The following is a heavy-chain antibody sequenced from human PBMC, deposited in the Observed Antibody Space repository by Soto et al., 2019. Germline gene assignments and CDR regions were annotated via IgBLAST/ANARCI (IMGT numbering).Heavy chain of an antibody. CDR1: GGSFSGYY. D-gene: IGHD6-13*01. J-gene: IGHJ6*02. Sequence: PSETLSLTCAVYGGSFSGYYWSWIRQPPGKGLEWIGEINHSGSTNYNPSLKSRVTMTRDTSISTAYMELSRLRSDDTPVYYCARDSGSSWHDYYYYYGMDVWGQGTTVTVSS. CDR2: INHSGST. V-gene: IGHV4-34*10. CDR3: ARDSGSSWHDYYYYYGMDV.